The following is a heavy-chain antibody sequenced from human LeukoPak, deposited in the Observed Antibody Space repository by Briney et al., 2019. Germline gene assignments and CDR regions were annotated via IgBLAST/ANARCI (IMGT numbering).Heavy chain of an antibody. CDR2: ISYDGSNK. CDR3: AKDAVGGGVRPYGDLDY. D-gene: IGHD4-17*01. V-gene: IGHV3-30*18. CDR1: GFTFSSYG. Sequence: GRSLRLSCAASGFTFSSYGMHWVRQAPGKGLEWVAVISYDGSNKYYADSVKGRFTISRDNSKNTLYLQMNSLRAEDTAVYYCAKDAVGGGVRPYGDLDYWGQGTLVTVSS. J-gene: IGHJ4*02.